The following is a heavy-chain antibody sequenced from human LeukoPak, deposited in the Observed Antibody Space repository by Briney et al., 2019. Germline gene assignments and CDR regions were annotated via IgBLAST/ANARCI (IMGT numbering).Heavy chain of an antibody. CDR3: AKYIVGNSDSY. V-gene: IGHV3-21*04. CDR1: GFTFSSYN. Sequence: GGSLRLSCAASGFTFSSYNMNWVRQAPGKGLEWVSSISSSSSYIYYADSVKGRFTISRDNAKNSLYLQMNSLRAEDTAVYYCAKYIVGNSDSYWGQGTLVTVSS. J-gene: IGHJ4*02. D-gene: IGHD1-26*01. CDR2: ISSSSSYI.